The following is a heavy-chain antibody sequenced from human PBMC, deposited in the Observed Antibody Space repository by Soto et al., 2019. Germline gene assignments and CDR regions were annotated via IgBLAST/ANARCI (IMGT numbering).Heavy chain of an antibody. D-gene: IGHD3-22*01. J-gene: IGHJ4*02. Sequence: GFLDPSYAALGITFSNYCMRLGGPAPGEGLEWVSAISGSGGSTYYADSVKGRFTISRDNSKNTLYLQMNSLRAEDTAVYYCAKDYLAYYDSSGYYSFWGQGTLVTVSS. CDR3: AKDYLAYYDSSGYYSF. CDR1: GITFSNYC. V-gene: IGHV3-23*01. CDR2: ISGSGGST.